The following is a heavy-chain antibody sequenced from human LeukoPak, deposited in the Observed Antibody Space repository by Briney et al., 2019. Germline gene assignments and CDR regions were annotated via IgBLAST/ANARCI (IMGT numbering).Heavy chain of an antibody. CDR3: ARDDDRAREIDY. CDR1: GYTFTGYY. D-gene: IGHD3-22*01. Sequence: ASVKVSCKASGYTFTGYYMHWVRQAPGQGLEWMGCINPNSGGTNYAQKFQGRVTMTRDTSISTAYMELSSLRSEDTAVYYCARDDDRAREIDYWGQGTLVTVSS. J-gene: IGHJ4*02. CDR2: INPNSGGT. V-gene: IGHV1-2*02.